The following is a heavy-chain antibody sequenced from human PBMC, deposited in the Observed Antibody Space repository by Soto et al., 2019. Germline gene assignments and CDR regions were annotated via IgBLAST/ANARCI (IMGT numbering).Heavy chain of an antibody. J-gene: IGHJ4*02. CDR2: ISGSGGST. D-gene: IGHD4-17*01. Sequence: GSLRLSCAASGFTFSSYAMSWVRQAPGKGLEWVSAISGSGGSTYYADSVKGRFTISRDNAKNTLYLQMNSLRAEDTAVYYCARVGFTTVTTGFDYWGQGTLVTVSS. CDR1: GFTFSSYA. CDR3: ARVGFTTVTTGFDY. V-gene: IGHV3-23*01.